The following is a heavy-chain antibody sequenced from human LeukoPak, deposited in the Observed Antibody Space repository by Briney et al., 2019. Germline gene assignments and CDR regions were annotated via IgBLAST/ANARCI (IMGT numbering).Heavy chain of an antibody. CDR2: IYSGGST. V-gene: IGHV3-66*01. D-gene: IGHD5-12*01. Sequence: GGSLRLSCAASGFSVGSNYMTWVRQAPGKGLEWVSLIYSGGSTYYADSATGRFTISRDNSKNPLYLQMNSLRAEDTAVYYCARGPSGYHNPGGQGTLVTVSS. CDR1: GFSVGSNY. J-gene: IGHJ4*02. CDR3: ARGPSGYHNP.